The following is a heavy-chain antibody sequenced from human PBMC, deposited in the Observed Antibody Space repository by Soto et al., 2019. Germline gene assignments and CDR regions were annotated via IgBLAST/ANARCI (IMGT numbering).Heavy chain of an antibody. Sequence: LGGSLRLSCAVSGFTFSDYYMTWIRQAPGKGLEYISYISSSGTSANYADSVKGRFTISRDNAKNSLYLQMNSLRAEDTAVYYCARDRGAVTGQYFDYWGQGALVTVSS. CDR2: ISSSGTSA. CDR1: GFTFSDYY. D-gene: IGHD6-19*01. J-gene: IGHJ4*02. CDR3: ARDRGAVTGQYFDY. V-gene: IGHV3-11*05.